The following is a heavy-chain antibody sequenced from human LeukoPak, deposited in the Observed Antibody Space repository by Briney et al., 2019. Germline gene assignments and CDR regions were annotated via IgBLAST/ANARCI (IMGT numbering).Heavy chain of an antibody. Sequence: GESLKISCKGSGYSFTSYWIGWVRQMPGKGLEWMGIIYPGDSDTRYSPSFQGQVTISADKSISTAYLQWSSLKASDTAMYYCATSRFYCSGGSCYSFYYFDYWGQGTLVTVPS. V-gene: IGHV5-51*01. CDR1: GYSFTSYW. D-gene: IGHD2-15*01. CDR3: ATSRFYCSGGSCYSFYYFDY. J-gene: IGHJ4*02. CDR2: IYPGDSDT.